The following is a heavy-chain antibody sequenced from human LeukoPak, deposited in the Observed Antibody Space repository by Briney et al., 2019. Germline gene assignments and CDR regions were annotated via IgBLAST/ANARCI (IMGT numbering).Heavy chain of an antibody. CDR3: ARVYSSSWSYFDY. Sequence: GGSLRLSCAASGFTFSDYYMNWIRQAPGKGLEWVSHISRGGSTIYYADSVEGRFTISRDNAKNSLYLQMNSLRAEDTAVYYCARVYSSSWSYFDYWGQGTLVTVSS. D-gene: IGHD6-13*01. CDR2: ISRGGSTI. J-gene: IGHJ4*02. CDR1: GFTFSDYY. V-gene: IGHV3-11*01.